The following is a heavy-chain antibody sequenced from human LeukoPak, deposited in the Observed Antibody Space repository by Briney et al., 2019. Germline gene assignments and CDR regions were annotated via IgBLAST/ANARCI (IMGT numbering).Heavy chain of an antibody. CDR2: IYTSGST. J-gene: IGHJ4*02. V-gene: IGHV4-4*07. CDR1: GGSISSYY. D-gene: IGHD2-15*01. Sequence: PETLSLTCTVSGGSISSYYWSWIRQPAGKGLEWIGRIYTSGSTNYNPSLKSRVTMSVDTSKNQCSLKLSSVTAADTAVYYCARAHRSNCSGGSCYSFDYWGQGTLVTVSS. CDR3: ARAHRSNCSGGSCYSFDY.